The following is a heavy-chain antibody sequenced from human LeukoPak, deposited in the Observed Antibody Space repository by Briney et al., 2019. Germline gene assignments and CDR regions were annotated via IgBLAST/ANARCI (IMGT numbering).Heavy chain of an antibody. CDR1: GFTFSSYG. D-gene: IGHD1-26*01. Sequence: GGSLRLSCAASGFTFSSYGMHWVRQAPGQGLEWVAIISYDGSNKYYADSVKGRFTISRDNSKNTLYLQMNSLRAEDAAVYYCAKDRLVGATLYYFDYWGQGTLVTVSS. V-gene: IGHV3-30*18. CDR3: AKDRLVGATLYYFDY. CDR2: ISYDGSNK. J-gene: IGHJ4*02.